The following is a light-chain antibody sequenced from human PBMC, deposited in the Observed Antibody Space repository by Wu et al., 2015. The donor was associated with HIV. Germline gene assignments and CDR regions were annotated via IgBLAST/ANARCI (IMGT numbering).Light chain of an antibody. V-gene: IGKV1-39*01. CDR1: QSIGSY. CDR2: TVS. J-gene: IGKJ4*01. Sequence: SASVGEQSHHHLRASQSIGSYLSWYQQKPGKAPKLLIYTVSSLQSGVPSRFSGSESGTDFTLTISSLQPEDFVTYYCLQDYNYPFTFGGGTKVEIK. CDR3: LQDYNYPFT.